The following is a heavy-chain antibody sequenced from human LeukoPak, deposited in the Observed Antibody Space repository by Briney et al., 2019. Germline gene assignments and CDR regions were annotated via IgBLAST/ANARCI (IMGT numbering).Heavy chain of an antibody. CDR3: ASDLTYYDFWSGYYLYNWFDP. V-gene: IGHV4-39*01. CDR2: IYYSGST. Sequence: SETLSLTCTVSGGSISSSSYYWGWIRQPPGKGLEWMGSIYYSGSTYYNPSLKSRVTISVDTSKNQFSLKLSSVTAADTAVYYCASDLTYYDFWSGYYLYNWFDPWGQGTLVTVSS. J-gene: IGHJ5*02. CDR1: GGSISSSSYY. D-gene: IGHD3-3*01.